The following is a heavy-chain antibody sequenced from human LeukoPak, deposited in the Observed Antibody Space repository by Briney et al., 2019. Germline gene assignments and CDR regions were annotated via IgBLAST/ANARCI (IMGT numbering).Heavy chain of an antibody. CDR3: ARRSGIAVAGAFDY. D-gene: IGHD6-19*01. Sequence: GGSLRLSCAASGFIFSSHGMNWVRQAPGKGLEWVSGISPSGDITYYADSVKGRFTISRDNSKNTLYLQMNSLRAEDTAVYYCARRSGIAVAGAFDYWGQGTLVTVSS. CDR2: ISPSGDIT. J-gene: IGHJ4*02. V-gene: IGHV3-23*01. CDR1: GFIFSSHG.